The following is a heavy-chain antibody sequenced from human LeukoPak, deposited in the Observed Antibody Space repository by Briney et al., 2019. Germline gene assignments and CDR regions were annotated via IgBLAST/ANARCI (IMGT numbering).Heavy chain of an antibody. CDR3: ARGKFRNYFDY. J-gene: IGHJ4*02. CDR2: IYYSGST. CDR1: GGSISSGGYY. Sequence: SETLSLTCTVSGGSISSGGYYWSWIRQHPGKGLEWIGYIYYSGSTYYNPSLKSRVTISVDTSKNQFSLKLSSVTAADTAVYYCARGKFRNYFDYWGQGTLVTVSS. V-gene: IGHV4-31*03.